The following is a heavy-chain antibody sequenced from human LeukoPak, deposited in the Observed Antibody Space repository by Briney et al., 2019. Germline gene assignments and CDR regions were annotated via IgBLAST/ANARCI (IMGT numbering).Heavy chain of an antibody. J-gene: IGHJ3*02. CDR1: GGSISSYY. V-gene: IGHV4-59*08. D-gene: IGHD6-13*01. CDR3: ARQGRGAGTAFDI. Sequence: SETLSLTCTVSGGSISSYYWSWIRQPPGKGLEWIGYIYYSGSTNYNPSLESRVTISVDTSKNQFSLKLSSVTAADTAVYYCARQGRGAGTAFDIWGQGTMVTVSS. CDR2: IYYSGST.